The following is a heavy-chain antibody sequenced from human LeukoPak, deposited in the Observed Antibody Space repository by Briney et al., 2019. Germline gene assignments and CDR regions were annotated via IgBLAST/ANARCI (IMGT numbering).Heavy chain of an antibody. V-gene: IGHV3-23*01. D-gene: IGHD1-26*01. CDR3: AKDDDRGGSYSAGDY. J-gene: IGHJ4*02. CDR2: ISGSGGST. CDR1: GFTFSSYA. Sequence: GGSLRLSCAASGFTFSSYAMSWVRQAPGKGLEWVSAISGSGGSTYYADSVKGRFTISRDNSKNTLYLQMNSLRAEDTAVYYCAKDDDRGGSYSAGDYWGQGTLVTVSS.